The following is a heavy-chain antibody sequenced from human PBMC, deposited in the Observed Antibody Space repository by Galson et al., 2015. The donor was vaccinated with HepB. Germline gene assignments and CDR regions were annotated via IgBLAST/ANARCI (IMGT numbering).Heavy chain of an antibody. J-gene: IGHJ3*02. V-gene: IGHV1-18*01. Sequence: SVKVSCKASGYTFTGYDISWVRKAPGQGLEWMGWISAYSGKTNYAQKFQGRVTMTTDTSTSTAYMELRSLRSDDTAVYFCARVFRATEAFDIWGQGTMVTVSS. D-gene: IGHD1-26*01. CDR2: ISAYSGKT. CDR3: ARVFRATEAFDI. CDR1: GYTFTGYD.